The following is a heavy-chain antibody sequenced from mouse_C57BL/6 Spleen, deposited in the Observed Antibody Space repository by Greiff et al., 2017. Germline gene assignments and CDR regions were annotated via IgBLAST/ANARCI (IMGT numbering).Heavy chain of an antibody. Sequence: EVHLVESGGGLVQPGGSMKLSCVASGFTFSNYWMNWVRQSPEKGLEWVAQIRLKSDNYATHYAESVKGRFTISRDDSKSSVYLQMNNLRAEDTGIYYCTEGMITGFDYWGQGTTLTVSS. D-gene: IGHD2-4*01. CDR3: TEGMITGFDY. J-gene: IGHJ2*01. CDR1: GFTFSNYW. CDR2: IRLKSDNYAT. V-gene: IGHV6-3*01.